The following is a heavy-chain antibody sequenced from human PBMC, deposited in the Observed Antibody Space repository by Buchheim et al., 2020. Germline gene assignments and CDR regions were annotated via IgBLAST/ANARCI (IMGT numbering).Heavy chain of an antibody. V-gene: IGHV4-34*01. Sequence: QVQLQQWGAGLLKPSETLSLTCAVYGGSFSGYYWSWIRQPPGKGLEWIGEINHSGSTNYNPSLKSRVTISVYTSKNHFSLKLSSVTAADTAVYYCARGPYVWGSYRHGNWFDPWGKGTL. D-gene: IGHD3-16*02. CDR1: GGSFSGYY. J-gene: IGHJ5*02. CDR2: INHSGST. CDR3: ARGPYVWGSYRHGNWFDP.